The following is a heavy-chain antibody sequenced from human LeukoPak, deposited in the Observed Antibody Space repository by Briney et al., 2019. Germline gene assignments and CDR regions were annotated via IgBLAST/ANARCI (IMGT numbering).Heavy chain of an antibody. CDR1: GFTFSSYA. CDR2: ISGSGGST. CDR3: AKGLLDYDILTGYSTIAFDY. J-gene: IGHJ4*02. V-gene: IGHV3-23*01. D-gene: IGHD3-9*01. Sequence: GGSLRLSCAASGFTFSSYAMSWVRQAPGKGLEWVSDISGSGGSTYYADSVKGRFTISRDNSKNTLYLQMNRLRAEDTAVYYCAKGLLDYDILTGYSTIAFDYWGQGTLVTVSS.